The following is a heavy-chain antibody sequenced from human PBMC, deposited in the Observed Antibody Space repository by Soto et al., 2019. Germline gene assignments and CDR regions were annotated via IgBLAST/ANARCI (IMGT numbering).Heavy chain of an antibody. J-gene: IGHJ4*02. D-gene: IGHD5-18*01. CDR1: GGSISSGGYS. V-gene: IGHV4-31*03. CDR3: ARMRCYGLYFDY. Sequence: QVQLQESGPGLVKPSQTLSLTCTVSGGSISSGGYSWSWIRQHPAKGLECVGYNYYSGSTYYNPSLKSRVTISVDTSKNKFSLKLSSVTAADTAVYYCARMRCYGLYFDYLGQGTLVTVSS. CDR2: NYYSGST.